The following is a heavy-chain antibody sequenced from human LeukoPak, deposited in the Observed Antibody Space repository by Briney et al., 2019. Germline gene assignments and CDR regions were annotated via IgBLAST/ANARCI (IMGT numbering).Heavy chain of an antibody. CDR3: ARHTDWNYAAFDI. V-gene: IGHV4-34*01. D-gene: IGHD1-7*01. CDR2: INHSGST. CDR1: GGSFSGYY. J-gene: IGHJ3*02. Sequence: PSETLSLTCAVYGGSFSGYYWSWIRQPPGKGLEWIGEINHSGSTNYNPSLKSRVTISVDTSKNQFSLKLSSVTAADTAVYYCARHTDWNYAAFDIWGQGTMVTVSS.